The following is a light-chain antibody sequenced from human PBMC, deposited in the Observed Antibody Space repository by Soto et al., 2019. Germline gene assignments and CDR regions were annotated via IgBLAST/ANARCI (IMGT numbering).Light chain of an antibody. CDR1: QSVSTRY. J-gene: IGKJ5*01. Sequence: EIVLTQSPGTLSLSPGERATLSCRASQSVSTRYLAWYQQKPGQAPRLLIYGASSRATGIPDRFSGSGSETDFTLTISRLEPEDFAVYYCKQYGSSLSITFGQGTRLEIK. CDR3: KQYGSSLSIT. CDR2: GAS. V-gene: IGKV3-20*01.